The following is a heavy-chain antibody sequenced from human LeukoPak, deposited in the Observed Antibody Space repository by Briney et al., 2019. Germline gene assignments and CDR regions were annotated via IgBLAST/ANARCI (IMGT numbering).Heavy chain of an antibody. CDR2: IYPSGNT. D-gene: IGHD5-12*01. Sequence: SETLSLTCTVSGFSISSGYYWGWIRQPPGKGLEWIGNIYPSGNTYYNPSLKSRVTISIDTSKNQFSLKLSSVTAADTAVYYCASTTRVAPDGRAEYFQHWGQGTLGIVSS. J-gene: IGHJ1*01. V-gene: IGHV4-38-2*02. CDR1: GFSISSGYY. CDR3: ASTTRVAPDGRAEYFQH.